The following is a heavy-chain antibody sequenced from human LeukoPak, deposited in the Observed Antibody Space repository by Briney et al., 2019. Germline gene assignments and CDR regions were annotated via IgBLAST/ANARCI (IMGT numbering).Heavy chain of an antibody. J-gene: IGHJ4*02. V-gene: IGHV3-23*01. Sequence: PGGSLRLSCAASGFTFSSYAMSWVRQAPGKGLEWVSAISDGGPGTYYADSVRGRFTISRDNSKNTLYLQMNSLRAEDTAVYYCAKKKTGTTKAFDCWGQGTLVTVSS. CDR1: GFTFSSYA. D-gene: IGHD4-11*01. CDR3: AKKKTGTTKAFDC. CDR2: ISDGGPGT.